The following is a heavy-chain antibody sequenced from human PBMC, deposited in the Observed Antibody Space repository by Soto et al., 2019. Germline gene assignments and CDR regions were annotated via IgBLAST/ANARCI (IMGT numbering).Heavy chain of an antibody. CDR1: GYTFSNYD. Sequence: QVQLVQSGAELKKPGASVKVSCKASGYTFSNYDMNWVRQATGQGPEWIGWVNPNNVDTGYAQKFQGRVTLTTDISTTTASMELTSLRSEDTAIYYCAKVSRLGSAIDFDYWGQGTLMNVS. J-gene: IGHJ4*02. D-gene: IGHD2-21*01. CDR2: VNPNNVDT. V-gene: IGHV1-8*01. CDR3: AKVSRLGSAIDFDY.